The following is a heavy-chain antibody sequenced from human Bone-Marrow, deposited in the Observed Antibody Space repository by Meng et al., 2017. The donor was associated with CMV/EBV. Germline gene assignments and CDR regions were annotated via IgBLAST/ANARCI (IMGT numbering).Heavy chain of an antibody. CDR3: ARGQVQCSTINCHDYRFSGMDV. V-gene: IGHV1-8*01. J-gene: IGHJ6*02. Sequence: ASVKVSCKASGYTFSYYDIIWVRQASGQGLEWVGRMNPNRGNTAYAQKFQGRVTMTRDTSTSIAYMELSSLRSGDTAVYYCARGQVQCSTINCHDYRFSGMDVWGQGTTVTVSS. D-gene: IGHD2/OR15-2a*01. CDR1: GYTFSYYD. CDR2: MNPNRGNT.